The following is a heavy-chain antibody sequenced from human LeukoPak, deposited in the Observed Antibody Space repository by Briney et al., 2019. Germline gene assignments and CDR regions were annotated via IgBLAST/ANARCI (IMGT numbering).Heavy chain of an antibody. CDR1: GFTFSGSA. Sequence: HPGGSLRLSCAASGFTFSGSALHWVRQAPGKGLEWVAFIRYDGSKKYYADSVKGRFTISRDNSKNTLYLQMNSLRAEDTAMYYCANGPHYNILTGFYKVRSHLDYWGQGTLVTVSS. D-gene: IGHD3-9*01. J-gene: IGHJ4*02. V-gene: IGHV3-30*02. CDR3: ANGPHYNILTGFYKVRSHLDY. CDR2: IRYDGSKK.